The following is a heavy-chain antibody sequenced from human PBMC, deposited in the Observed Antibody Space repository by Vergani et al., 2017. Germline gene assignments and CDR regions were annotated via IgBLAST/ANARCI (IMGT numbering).Heavy chain of an antibody. J-gene: IGHJ4*02. CDR1: GFTFSSYW. D-gene: IGHD1-7*01. CDR3: ARSYITGTAELDY. Sequence: VQLVESGGGVVQPGGSLRLSCEASGFTFSSYWMHWVRQAPGKGLVWVSRINSDGSSTTYADSVKGRFTISSDKAKNSLYLQMNRLRAEDTAVYYCARSYITGTAELDYWGQGTLVTVSS. V-gene: IGHV3-74*02. CDR2: INSDGSST.